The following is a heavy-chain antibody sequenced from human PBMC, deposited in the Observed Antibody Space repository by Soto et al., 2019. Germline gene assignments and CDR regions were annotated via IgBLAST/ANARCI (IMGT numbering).Heavy chain of an antibody. Sequence: SGGSLRLSCAASGFTFSSYSMNWVRQAPGKGLEWVSSISSSSSYIYYADSVKGRFTISRDNAKNSLYLQMNSLRAEDTAVYYCATSGGYDSSGYNDYWGQGTLVTVSS. CDR1: GFTFSSYS. CDR3: ATSGGYDSSGYNDY. V-gene: IGHV3-21*01. D-gene: IGHD3-22*01. CDR2: ISSSSSYI. J-gene: IGHJ4*02.